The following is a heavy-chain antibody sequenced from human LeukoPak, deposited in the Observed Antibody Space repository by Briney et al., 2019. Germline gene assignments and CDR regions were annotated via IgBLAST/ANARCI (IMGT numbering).Heavy chain of an antibody. D-gene: IGHD2-2*01. CDR1: GYTFTSYY. CDR3: ASGEYCSSTNCSPHIDAFDI. J-gene: IGHJ3*02. CDR2: INPSGGST. Sequence: SVKVSCKASGYTFTSYYMHWVRQAPGQGLEWMGIINPSGGSTRYAQKFQGRVAMTRDTSTSTAYMALSRLRSEDKAVYYCASGEYCSSTNCSPHIDAFDIWGQGTMVTVSS. V-gene: IGHV1-46*01.